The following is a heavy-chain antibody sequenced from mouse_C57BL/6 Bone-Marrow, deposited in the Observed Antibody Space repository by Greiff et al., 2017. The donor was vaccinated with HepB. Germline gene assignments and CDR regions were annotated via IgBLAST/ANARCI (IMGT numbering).Heavy chain of an antibody. Sequence: EVQGVESGEGLVKPGGSLKLSCAASGFTFSSYAMSWVRQTPEKRLEWVAYISSGGDYIYYADTVKGRFTISRDNARNTLYLQMSSLKSEDTAMYYCTRGGYYGCSYVAWFAYWGQGTLVTVAA. CDR1: GFTFSSYA. J-gene: IGHJ3*01. D-gene: IGHD1-1*01. V-gene: IGHV5-9-1*02. CDR2: ISSGGDYI. CDR3: TRGGYYGCSYVAWFAY.